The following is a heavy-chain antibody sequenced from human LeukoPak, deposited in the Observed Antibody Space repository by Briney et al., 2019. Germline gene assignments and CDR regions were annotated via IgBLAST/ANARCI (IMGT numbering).Heavy chain of an antibody. Sequence: SVKVSCKASGGSFSSYAISWVRQAPGQGLEWMGGVIPIFGTANYAQKFQGRVTITADESTSTAYMELSSLRSEDTAVYYCARAPGDYDLYYYYMDVWGKGTTVTVSS. V-gene: IGHV1-69*13. D-gene: IGHD3-16*01. J-gene: IGHJ6*03. CDR2: VIPIFGTA. CDR3: ARAPGDYDLYYYYMDV. CDR1: GGSFSSYA.